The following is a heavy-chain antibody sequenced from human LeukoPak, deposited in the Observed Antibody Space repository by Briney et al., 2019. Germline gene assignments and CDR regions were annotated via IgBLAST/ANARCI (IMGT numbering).Heavy chain of an antibody. J-gene: IGHJ4*02. CDR3: AKPPYPGGGWYFDY. CDR1: GFTFSTYA. Sequence: PGGSLRLSCAASGFTFSTYAMSWVRQAPGKGLAWVSAISGSGGSTYYADSVKGRFTISRDNSKNTLYLQMNSLRAEDTAVYYCAKPPYPGGGWYFDYWGQGTLVTVSS. V-gene: IGHV3-23*01. D-gene: IGHD2-15*01. CDR2: ISGSGGST.